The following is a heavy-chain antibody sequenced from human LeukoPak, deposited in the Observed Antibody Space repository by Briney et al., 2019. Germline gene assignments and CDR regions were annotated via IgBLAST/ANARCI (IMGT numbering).Heavy chain of an antibody. CDR2: IYYSGTT. V-gene: IGHV4-59*07. D-gene: IGHD3-9*01. J-gene: IGHJ4*02. Sequence: PPDTLSLTCSVSGGSFSNYYWTWIRQPPGKGLEWIGFIYYSGTTDYNPSLKSRVTISIDTSKKQFSLKLSSMTAADTAVYYCARGVVLTGYPLDFWGRGTLVTVSS. CDR3: ARGVVLTGYPLDF. CDR1: GGSFSNYY.